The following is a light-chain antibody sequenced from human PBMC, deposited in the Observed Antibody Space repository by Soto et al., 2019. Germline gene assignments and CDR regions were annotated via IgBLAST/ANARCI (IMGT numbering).Light chain of an antibody. J-gene: IGLJ2*01. V-gene: IGLV2-14*01. CDR1: SSDIGAYNY. CDR2: DVS. CDR3: SSYASSSTLVV. Sequence: QSALTQPASVSGSPGQSITISCTGTSSDIGAYNYVSWYQQDPGKAPKLMIYDVSNRPSGVSNRFSGSKSGNTASLTISGLQADDEADYYCSSYASSSTLVVFGGGTKLTVL.